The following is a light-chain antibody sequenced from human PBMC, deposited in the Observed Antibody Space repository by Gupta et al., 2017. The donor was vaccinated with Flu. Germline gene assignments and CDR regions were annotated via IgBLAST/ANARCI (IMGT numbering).Light chain of an antibody. CDR2: SDI. Sequence: NVASCFDLPWYHHVPGKLPKLVIYSDINRPSGVPARFSASKSGTSASLAITGLQPEDEGDYYCQAFDRSRGGFYVFGSGTKVSV. V-gene: IGLV1-40*01. CDR1: NVASCFD. J-gene: IGLJ1*01. CDR3: QAFDRSRGGFYV.